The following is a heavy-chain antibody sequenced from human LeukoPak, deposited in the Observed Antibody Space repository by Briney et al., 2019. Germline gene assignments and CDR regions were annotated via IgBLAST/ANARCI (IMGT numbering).Heavy chain of an antibody. CDR2: TYYRSKWYN. CDR3: ARDLQPPGRPEDYYYMDV. D-gene: IGHD6-13*01. J-gene: IGHJ6*03. CDR1: GDSVSSNSAA. V-gene: IGHV6-1*01. Sequence: SQTLSLTCAISGDSVSSNSAAWNWIRQSPSRGLEWPGRTYYRSKWYNDYAVSVKSRITINPDTSKNQFSLQLNSVTPEDTAVYYCARDLQPPGRPEDYYYMDVWGKGTTVTVSS.